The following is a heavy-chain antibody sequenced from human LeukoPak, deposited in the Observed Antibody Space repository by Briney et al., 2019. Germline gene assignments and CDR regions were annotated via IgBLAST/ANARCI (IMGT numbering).Heavy chain of an antibody. J-gene: IGHJ4*02. CDR2: FDPESGKT. V-gene: IGHV1-24*01. CDR1: GHTLAELS. Sequence: ASVKVSCKISGHTLAELSMHWVRQGPGKGLGWMGGFDPESGKTIYAEKFQGRVSMTEDTSTDIAYMELNSLSSEDTAIYYCATNTYNGYAIDSWGQGTLVTVSS. CDR3: ATNTYNGYAIDS. D-gene: IGHD5-12*01.